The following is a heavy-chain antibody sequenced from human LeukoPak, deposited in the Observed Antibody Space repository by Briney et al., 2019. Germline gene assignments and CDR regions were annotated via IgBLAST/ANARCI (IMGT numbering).Heavy chain of an antibody. CDR2: IYYSGST. D-gene: IGHD3-22*01. CDR1: GGSISSYY. Sequence: PSETLSLTCTVSGGSISSYYWSWIRQPPGKGLEWIGYIYYSGSTNYNPSLKSRVTISVDTSKNQFSLKLSSVTAADTAVYYCARSTSGYPFDYWGQGTLVTVSS. CDR3: ARSTSGYPFDY. J-gene: IGHJ4*02. V-gene: IGHV4-59*08.